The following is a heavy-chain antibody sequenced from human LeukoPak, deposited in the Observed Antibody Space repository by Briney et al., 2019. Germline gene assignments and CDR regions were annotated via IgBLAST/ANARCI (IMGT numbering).Heavy chain of an antibody. CDR3: ARAPHDSSGYYYLGAFDI. CDR1: GFTFDDYG. Sequence: GGSLGLSCAASGFTFDDYGMSWVRQAPGKGLEWVSGINWNGGSTGYADSVKGRFTISRDNAKNSLYLQMNSLRAEDTALYYCARAPHDSSGYYYLGAFDIWGQGTMVTVSS. CDR2: INWNGGST. V-gene: IGHV3-20*04. D-gene: IGHD3-22*01. J-gene: IGHJ3*02.